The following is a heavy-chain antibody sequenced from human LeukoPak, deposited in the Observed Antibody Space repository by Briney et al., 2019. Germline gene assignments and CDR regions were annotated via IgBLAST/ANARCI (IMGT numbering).Heavy chain of an antibody. V-gene: IGHV1-18*01. D-gene: IGHD3-10*01. CDR1: GYTFTSYG. CDR3: ARFRAYGSGSRHFDY. J-gene: IGHJ4*02. Sequence: GASVKVSCKASGYTFTSYGISWVRQAPGQGLEWMGWISAYNGNTNYAQKLQGRVTMTTDTSTSTAYMELRSLRSDDTAVYYCARFRAYGSGSRHFDYWGQGTLVTVSS. CDR2: ISAYNGNT.